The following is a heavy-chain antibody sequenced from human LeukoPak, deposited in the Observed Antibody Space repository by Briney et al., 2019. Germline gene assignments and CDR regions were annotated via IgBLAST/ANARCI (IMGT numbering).Heavy chain of an antibody. D-gene: IGHD1-1*01. J-gene: IGHJ4*02. Sequence: AGGSLRLSCAASGFTFDDYAMHWVRQAPGKGLEWVSVIYSGGSTYYADSVKGRFTTSRDKSKNTLYLQMNSLRAEDTALYYCARDTPPQLWGQGSLVTVSS. CDR1: GFTFDDYA. V-gene: IGHV3-53*05. CDR3: ARDTPPQL. CDR2: IYSGGST.